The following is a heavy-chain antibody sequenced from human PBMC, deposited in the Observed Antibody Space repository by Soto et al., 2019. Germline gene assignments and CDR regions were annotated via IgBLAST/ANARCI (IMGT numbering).Heavy chain of an antibody. CDR1: GYTFTSYY. CDR2: INPSGGST. J-gene: IGHJ4*03. CDR3: GRGGSGGTAENLPH. V-gene: IGHV1-46*01. Sequence: QVQLVQSGAEVKKPGASVKVSCKASGYTFTSYYMHWVRQAPGQGLEWMGIINPSGGSTNYAQKFQGQITMTRDQSTDNGQLEVRRLRTEETGGYFWGRGGSGGTAENLPHRGQGNLVTVSA. D-gene: IGHD1-1*01.